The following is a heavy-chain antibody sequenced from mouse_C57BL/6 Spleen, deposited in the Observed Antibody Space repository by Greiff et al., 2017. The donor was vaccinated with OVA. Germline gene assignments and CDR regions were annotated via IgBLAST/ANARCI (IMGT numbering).Heavy chain of an antibody. CDR1: GYAFSSSW. J-gene: IGHJ4*01. V-gene: IGHV1-82*01. CDR2: IYPGDGDT. D-gene: IGHD2-3*01. CDR3: ARWLLPLYAMDY. Sequence: QVQLQQSGPELVKPGASVKISCKASGYAFSSSWMNWVKQRPGKGLEWIGRIYPGDGDTNYNGKFKGKATLTADKSSSTAYMQLSSLTSEDSAVYFCARWLLPLYAMDYWGQGTSVTVSS.